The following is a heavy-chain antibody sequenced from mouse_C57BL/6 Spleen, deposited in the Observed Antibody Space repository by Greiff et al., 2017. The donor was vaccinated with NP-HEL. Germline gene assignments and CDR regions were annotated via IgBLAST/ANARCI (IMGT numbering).Heavy chain of an antibody. Sequence: EVKLVESGEGLVKPGGSLKLSCAASGFTFSSYAMSWVRQTPEKRLEWVAYISSGGDYIYYADTVKGRFTISRDNARNTLYLQMSSLKSEDTAMYYGTRDHGYYGSRGTFAYWGQGTLVTVSA. V-gene: IGHV5-9-1*02. J-gene: IGHJ3*01. D-gene: IGHD1-1*01. CDR2: ISSGGDYI. CDR3: TRDHGYYGSRGTFAY. CDR1: GFTFSSYA.